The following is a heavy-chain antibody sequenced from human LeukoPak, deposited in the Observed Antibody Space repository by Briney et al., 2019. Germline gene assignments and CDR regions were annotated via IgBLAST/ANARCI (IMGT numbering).Heavy chain of an antibody. Sequence: PSQTLSLTCAVSGGSISSGGYSWSWIRQPPGKGLEWIGYIYYTGTTYYNPSLKSRVTISVDTSRNQFSLKLNSVTAADTAVYYCARDGGYYYAFDIWGQGTMVTVSS. V-gene: IGHV4-30-4*07. CDR3: ARDGGYYYAFDI. CDR2: IYYTGTT. J-gene: IGHJ3*02. CDR1: GGSISSGGYS. D-gene: IGHD3-16*01.